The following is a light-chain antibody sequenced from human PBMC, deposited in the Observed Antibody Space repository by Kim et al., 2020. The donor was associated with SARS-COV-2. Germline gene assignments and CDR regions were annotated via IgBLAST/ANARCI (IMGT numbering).Light chain of an antibody. CDR1: QNIRNY. Sequence: DIQMTQSPSSLSASVGDRVTITCRATQNIRNYLNWYQQELGKAPKLLIYAASSLQSGVPSRFSGGGSGTYFTLTITGLHPEDFGNYYCQQSYSTPFSFGGGTKLEI. V-gene: IGKV1-39*01. CDR3: QQSYSTPFS. CDR2: AAS. J-gene: IGKJ4*01.